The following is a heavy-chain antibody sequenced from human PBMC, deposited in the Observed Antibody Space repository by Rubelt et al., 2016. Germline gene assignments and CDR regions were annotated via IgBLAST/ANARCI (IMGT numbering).Heavy chain of an antibody. V-gene: IGHV7-4-1*02. Sequence: QLVQSVSELRKPGASVKVSCKASGYTFRSHAMNWVRQAPGQGLEWMGWISTDIGNPTYAQGFTGRFVFSLDTSVSTAYLQISSLKAEDTAVYYCARVRLYYDDAFDIWGQGTMVTISS. CDR3: ARVRLYYDDAFDI. CDR1: GYTFRSHA. D-gene: IGHD3-22*01. CDR2: ISTDIGNP. J-gene: IGHJ3*02.